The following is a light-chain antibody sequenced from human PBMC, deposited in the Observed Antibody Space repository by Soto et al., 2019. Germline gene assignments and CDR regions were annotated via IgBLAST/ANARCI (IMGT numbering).Light chain of an antibody. CDR3: LSFTTTTTYV. CDR1: SSDVRDYNY. CDR2: EVT. V-gene: IGLV2-14*01. Sequence: QSALTQPASVSGSPGQSITISCTGTSSDVRDYNYVSWYQQHPGKAPQVIIYEVTNRPSGVSDRFSGSKSGNTASLTISGLQATDEADYYCLSFTTTTTYVFGTGTKVTVL. J-gene: IGLJ1*01.